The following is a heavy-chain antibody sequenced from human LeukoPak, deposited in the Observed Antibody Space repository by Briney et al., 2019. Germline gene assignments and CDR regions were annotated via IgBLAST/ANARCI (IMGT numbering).Heavy chain of an antibody. Sequence: GGSLRLSCAASGFTFSSYGMHWVRQAPGKGLEWVAVISYDGSNKYYADSVKGRFTISRDNAKNSLYLQMNSLGAEDTAVYYCAREARRSYGMDVWGKGTTVTVSS. CDR1: GFTFSSYG. CDR2: ISYDGSNK. J-gene: IGHJ6*04. V-gene: IGHV3-30*03. CDR3: AREARRSYGMDV.